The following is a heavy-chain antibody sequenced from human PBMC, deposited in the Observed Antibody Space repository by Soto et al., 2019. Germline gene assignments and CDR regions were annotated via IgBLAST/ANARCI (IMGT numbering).Heavy chain of an antibody. D-gene: IGHD1-20*01. CDR1: GYTFTSYY. V-gene: IGHV1-46*01. CDR3: ARDISERYNWKERDY. J-gene: IGHJ4*02. CDR2: INPSGGST. Sequence: GASVKVSCKASGYTFTSYYMHWVRQAPGQGLEWMGIINPSGGSTSYAQKFQGRVTMTRDTSTSTVYMELSSLRSEDTAVYHCARDISERYNWKERDYWGQGTLVTVSS.